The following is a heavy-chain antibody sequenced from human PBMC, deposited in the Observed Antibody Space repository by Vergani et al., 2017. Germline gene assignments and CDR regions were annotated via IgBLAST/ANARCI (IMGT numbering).Heavy chain of an antibody. V-gene: IGHV4-34*01. CDR3: ARGRYSSRTYGMDV. CDR1: GGSFSGYY. Sequence: QVQLQQWGAGLLQPSETLSLTCAVYGGSFSGYYWRWIRQPPGKGLEWIGEINHSGSTNYNPSLKSRVTISVDTSKNQFSLKLSSVTAADTAVYYCARGRYSSRTYGMDVWGQGTTVTVSS. J-gene: IGHJ6*02. D-gene: IGHD6-13*01. CDR2: INHSGST.